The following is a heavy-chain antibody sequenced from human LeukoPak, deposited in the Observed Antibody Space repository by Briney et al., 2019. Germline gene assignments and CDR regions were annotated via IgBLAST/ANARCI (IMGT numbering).Heavy chain of an antibody. CDR2: IYTSGST. J-gene: IGHJ6*03. CDR3: ARDDRRTYYMDV. Sequence: SETLSLTCTVSGGPISSGSYYWSWIRQPAGKGLEWIGRIYTSGSTNYNPSLKSRLTISKDTSKNQFSLQLSSVTAADTAVYYCARDDRRTYYMDVWGKGTTVTVSS. V-gene: IGHV4-61*02. D-gene: IGHD3-16*02. CDR1: GGPISSGSYY.